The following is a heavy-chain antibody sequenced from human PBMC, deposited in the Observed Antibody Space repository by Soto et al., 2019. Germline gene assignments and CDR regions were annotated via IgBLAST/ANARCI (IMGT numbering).Heavy chain of an antibody. CDR1: GFTFTRYS. Sequence: GSLRLSCAASGFTFTRYSMNWVRPAPGKGLEWVSSISSTTNYIYYADSVKGRFTISRDNSKNTLYLQMNSRRAEDTAVYYCAQDTASGGYYGMGVWGQGTTVAGSS. V-gene: IGHV3-21*01. J-gene: IGHJ6*02. D-gene: IGHD5-18*01. CDR2: ISSTTNYI. CDR3: AQDTASGGYYGMGV.